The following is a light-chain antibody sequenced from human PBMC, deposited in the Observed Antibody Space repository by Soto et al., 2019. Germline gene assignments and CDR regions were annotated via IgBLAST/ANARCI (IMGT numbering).Light chain of an antibody. J-gene: IGKJ3*01. CDR2: DAS. CDR3: QHNNNWPPEGT. V-gene: IGKV1-5*01. CDR1: QSVSNW. Sequence: DIQMTQSPSTLSASVGDRVTITCRASQSVSNWLAWYQQKRGKAPELLIYDASSLKSGVPSRFSGSGSGTEFTLTISSLQPDDFGIYYCQHNNNWPPEGTFGPGTRVDVK.